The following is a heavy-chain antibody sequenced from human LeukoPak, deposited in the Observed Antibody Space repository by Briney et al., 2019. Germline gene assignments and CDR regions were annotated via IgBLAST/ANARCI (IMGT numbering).Heavy chain of an antibody. CDR2: IGTAGDT. Sequence: PGGSLRLSCATSGFTFSNHAMHWVRHPTGKGLEWVSAIGTAGDTFYPGSVKGRFTISRENAKNSLSLQMNSLRAEDTAVYYCARDFEAAAMNWGQGTLVTVSS. V-gene: IGHV3-13*01. D-gene: IGHD6-13*01. CDR1: GFTFSNHA. CDR3: ARDFEAAAMN. J-gene: IGHJ4*02.